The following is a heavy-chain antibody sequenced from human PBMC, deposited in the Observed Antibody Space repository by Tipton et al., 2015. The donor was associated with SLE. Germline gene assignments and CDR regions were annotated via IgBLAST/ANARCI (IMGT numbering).Heavy chain of an antibody. J-gene: IGHJ4*02. Sequence: TLSLTCTVSGGSISSYYWSWIRQPPGKGLEWIGYIYYSGSTNYNPSLKSRVTISADTSKNQFSLKLSSVTAADTAVYYCASWAGPTVNFDYWGQGTLVTVSS. CDR2: IYYSGST. D-gene: IGHD4-11*01. CDR1: GGSISSYY. CDR3: ASWAGPTVNFDY. V-gene: IGHV4-59*01.